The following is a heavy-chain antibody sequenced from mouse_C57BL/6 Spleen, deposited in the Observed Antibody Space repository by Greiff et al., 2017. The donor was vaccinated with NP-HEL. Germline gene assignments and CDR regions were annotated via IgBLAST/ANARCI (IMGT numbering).Heavy chain of an antibody. CDR2: IRNKANNHAT. D-gene: IGHD3-2*02. CDR3: TRRTAQAGSLAY. CDR1: GFTFSDAW. Sequence: EVKVEESGGGLVQPGGSMKLSCAASGFTFSDAWMDWVRQSPEKGLEWVAEIRNKANNHATYYAESVKGRFTISRDDSKSSVYLQMNSLRAEDTGIYYCTRRTAQAGSLAYWGQGTLVTVSA. V-gene: IGHV6-6*01. J-gene: IGHJ3*01.